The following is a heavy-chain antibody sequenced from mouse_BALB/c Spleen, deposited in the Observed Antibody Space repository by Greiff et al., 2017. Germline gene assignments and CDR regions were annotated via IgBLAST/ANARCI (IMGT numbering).Heavy chain of an antibody. Sequence: EVQRVESGPGLVKPSQSLSLTCTVTGYSITSDYAWNWIRQFPGNKLEWMGYISYSGSTSYNPSLKSRISITRDTSKNQFFLQLNSVTTEDTATYYCAREGLYGNSYAMDYWGQGTSVTVSS. CDR3: AREGLYGNSYAMDY. D-gene: IGHD2-1*01. CDR2: ISYSGST. J-gene: IGHJ4*01. CDR1: GYSITSDYA. V-gene: IGHV3-2*02.